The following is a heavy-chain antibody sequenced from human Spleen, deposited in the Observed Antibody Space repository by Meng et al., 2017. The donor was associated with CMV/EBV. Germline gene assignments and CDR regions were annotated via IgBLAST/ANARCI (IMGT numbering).Heavy chain of an antibody. V-gene: IGHV4-39*07. Sequence: LETLSLTCNVLGSPTNSTTYYWGWIRQPPGKGLEWIGSMYYSGSTYYNPSLKSRVTISVDTSKTQFSLTLRSVTAADTAVYYCANYNVHKPAAGPKMPHNWFDPWCQGTLVTVSS. J-gene: IGHJ5*02. CDR1: GSPTNSTTYY. CDR2: MYYSGST. D-gene: IGHD6-13*01. CDR3: ANYNVHKPAAGPKMPHNWFDP.